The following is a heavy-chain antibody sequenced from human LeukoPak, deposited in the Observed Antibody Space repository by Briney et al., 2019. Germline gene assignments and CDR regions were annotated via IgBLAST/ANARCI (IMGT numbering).Heavy chain of an antibody. Sequence: SETLSLTCTVSGGSISSYYWSWIRQPAGKGLEWIGRIYTSGSTNYNPSLKSRVTVSVDTSKNQFSLKLSSVTAADTAVYYCARGFKKRGWYKSRAFDIWGQGTMVTVSS. CDR3: ARGFKKRGWYKSRAFDI. D-gene: IGHD6-19*01. J-gene: IGHJ3*02. CDR1: GGSISSYY. CDR2: IYTSGST. V-gene: IGHV4-4*07.